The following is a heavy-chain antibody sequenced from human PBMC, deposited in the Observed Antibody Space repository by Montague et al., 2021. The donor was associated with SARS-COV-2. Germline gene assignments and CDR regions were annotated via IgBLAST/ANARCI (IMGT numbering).Heavy chain of an antibody. V-gene: IGHV4-39*01. D-gene: IGHD6-13*01. CDR1: GVSLSSSSFY. CDR3: ASSSYSSRWYYFDY. J-gene: IGHJ4*02. CDR2: IYYSGST. Sequence: SETLSLTCTVSGVSLSSSSFYWGWLRQPPGKGLEWIGSIYYSGSTYYNPYLKSRVSIYVDTSKKQLSLRLSSVTAADTAVYYCASSSYSSRWYYFDYWGQGTLVAVSS.